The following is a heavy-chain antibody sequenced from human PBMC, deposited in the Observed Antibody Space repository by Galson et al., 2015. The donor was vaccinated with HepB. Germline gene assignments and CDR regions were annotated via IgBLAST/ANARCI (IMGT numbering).Heavy chain of an antibody. CDR1: GYTFTSYY. J-gene: IGHJ6*02. CDR2: INPSGGST. CDR3: ARVYRDYYYGMDV. V-gene: IGHV1-46*01. Sequence: SVKVSCKASGYTFTSYYMHWVRQAPGQGLEWMGIINPSGGSTSYAQKFQGRVTMTRDTSTSTVYMELSSLRSEDTAVYYCARVYRDYYYGMDVWGQGTTVTVSS. D-gene: IGHD5/OR15-5a*01.